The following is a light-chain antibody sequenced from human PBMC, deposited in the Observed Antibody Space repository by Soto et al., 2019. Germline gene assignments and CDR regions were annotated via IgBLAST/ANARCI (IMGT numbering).Light chain of an antibody. CDR3: QQYNIWPLWT. CDR1: ESVTSS. V-gene: IGKV3-15*01. J-gene: IGKJ1*01. CDR2: AAA. Sequence: IVLTQSPATLSVSPGDRPTLSCRSSESVTSSLAWYQKKPGQPPRLLVYAAATRATDVPARFCGGGSETELTLTISSLQSEDFAVYFCQQYNIWPLWTFGQRTKVDI.